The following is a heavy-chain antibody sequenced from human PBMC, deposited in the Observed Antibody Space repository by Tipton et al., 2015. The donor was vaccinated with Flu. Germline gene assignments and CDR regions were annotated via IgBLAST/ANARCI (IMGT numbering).Heavy chain of an antibody. CDR2: IYTGGST. CDR1: GLTVSSNY. Sequence: VQLVQSGGGLIQPGGSLRLSCAASGLTVSSNYISWVRQAPGKGLQWVSVIYTGGSTYYTPSVRGRFTVSKDNSKNTVYLQMNSLRAEDTALYYCARQVDSATDYFDLCGQGTLVTVSS. J-gene: IGHJ5*02. V-gene: IGHV3-53*01. D-gene: IGHD2-15*01. CDR3: ARQVDSATDYFDL.